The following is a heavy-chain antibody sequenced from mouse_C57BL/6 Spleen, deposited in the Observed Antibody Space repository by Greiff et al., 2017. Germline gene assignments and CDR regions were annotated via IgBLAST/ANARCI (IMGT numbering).Heavy chain of an antibody. CDR3: ASSGGYYGNYVFDY. J-gene: IGHJ2*01. CDR1: GYTFTSYW. CDR2: IDPSDSYT. V-gene: IGHV1-69*01. Sequence: QVQLQQPGAELVMPGASVKLSCKASGYTFTSYWMHWVKQRPGQGLEWIGEIDPSDSYTNYNQKFTGKSTLTVDNSSSTAYMQLSSLTSEDSAVYYCASSGGYYGNYVFDYWGQGTTLTVSS. D-gene: IGHD2-1*01.